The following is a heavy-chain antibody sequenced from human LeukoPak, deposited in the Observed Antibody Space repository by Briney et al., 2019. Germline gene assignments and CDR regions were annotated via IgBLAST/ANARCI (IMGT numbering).Heavy chain of an antibody. Sequence: PSETLSLTCAVYGGSFSGYYWSWIRQPPGKRLEWIGEINHSGSTNYNPSLKSRVTISVDTSKNQFSLKLSSVTAADTAVYYCARERRRGYSYGQLVDYWGQGTLVTVSS. CDR2: INHSGST. V-gene: IGHV4-34*01. CDR1: GGSFSGYY. J-gene: IGHJ4*02. D-gene: IGHD5-18*01. CDR3: ARERRRGYSYGQLVDY.